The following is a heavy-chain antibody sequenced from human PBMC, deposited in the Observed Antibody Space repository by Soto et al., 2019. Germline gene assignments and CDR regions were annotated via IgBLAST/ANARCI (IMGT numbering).Heavy chain of an antibody. CDR2: IYHSGST. Sequence: PSETLSLTCAVSGGSISSGGYSWSWIRQPPGEGLEWIGYIYHSGSTYYNPSLKSRVTISVDRSKNQFSLKLSSVTAADTAVYYCATTYYDSSGYHLGGAFDIWGQGTMVTVSS. J-gene: IGHJ3*02. V-gene: IGHV4-30-2*01. CDR3: ATTYYDSSGYHLGGAFDI. CDR1: GGSISSGGYS. D-gene: IGHD3-22*01.